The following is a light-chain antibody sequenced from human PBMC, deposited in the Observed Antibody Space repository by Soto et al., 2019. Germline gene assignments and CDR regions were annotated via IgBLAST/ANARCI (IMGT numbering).Light chain of an antibody. J-gene: IGKJ3*01. CDR3: QQSYSTPLT. Sequence: DIQMTQSPSSLSASVGDRVTITCRASQSISSYLNWYQQKPGKAPKLLIYAASSLQSGVPSRFSGSGSGTDFTLTISSLQPEDFATYSCQQSYSTPLTFGHGTKVDIK. V-gene: IGKV1-39*01. CDR2: AAS. CDR1: QSISSY.